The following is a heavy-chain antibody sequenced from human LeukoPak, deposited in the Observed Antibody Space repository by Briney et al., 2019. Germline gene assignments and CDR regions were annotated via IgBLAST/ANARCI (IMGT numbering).Heavy chain of an antibody. CDR2: MYTSGST. D-gene: IGHD1-1*01. CDR1: GDPISSYY. CDR3: ARLRVVVGTRGPQWFDP. Sequence: SGTLSLTCTVSGDPISSYYWSWLRQPAGKGLEWLGHMYTSGSTNYNPSLKSRVTMSVDTSKNQLSLKVRSATAADTAVYYCARLRVVVGTRGPQWFDPWGQGTLVTVSS. J-gene: IGHJ5*02. V-gene: IGHV4-4*07.